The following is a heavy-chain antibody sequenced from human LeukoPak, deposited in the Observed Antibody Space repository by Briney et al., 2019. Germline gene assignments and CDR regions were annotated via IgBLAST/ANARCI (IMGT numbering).Heavy chain of an antibody. Sequence: GGSLGLSCAASGFTFDNFAMTWVRQAPGKGLEWVSGISGSGGSTYYIDSVKGRFIISRDNSKNTLYLQMNSVSAEDTAVYYCAKDRAYYHLWDGYYRNWFDPCGQGTLVIVSS. CDR1: GFTFDNFA. CDR3: AKDRAYYHLWDGYYRNWFDP. D-gene: IGHD3-3*02. J-gene: IGHJ5*01. V-gene: IGHV3-23*01. CDR2: ISGSGGST.